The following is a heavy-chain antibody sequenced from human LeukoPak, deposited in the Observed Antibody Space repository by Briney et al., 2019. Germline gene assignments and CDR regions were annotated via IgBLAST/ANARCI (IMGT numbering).Heavy chain of an antibody. J-gene: IGHJ4*02. D-gene: IGHD3-22*01. CDR2: IWYDGSNK. Sequence: PGGSLRLSCAASGFTFSSYGMHWVRQAPGKGLEWVAVIWYDGSNKYYADSVKGRFTISRDNSKNTLYLQMNSLGAEDTAVYYCAKASPDSSGYFDYWGQGTLATVSS. CDR1: GFTFSSYG. V-gene: IGHV3-33*06. CDR3: AKASPDSSGYFDY.